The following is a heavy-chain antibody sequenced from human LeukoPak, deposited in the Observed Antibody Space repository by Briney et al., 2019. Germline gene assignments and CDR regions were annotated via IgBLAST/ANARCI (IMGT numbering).Heavy chain of an antibody. CDR3: AKRGSYYEFDY. CDR1: GFTFSSYG. J-gene: IGHJ4*02. V-gene: IGHV3-33*06. Sequence: GGPLRLSCAASGFTFSSYGMHWVRQAPGKGLEWVAVIWYDGSNKFYADSVKGRFTISRDNSKNTLNLQMNSLRAEDTAVYYCAKRGSYYEFDYWGQGTLVTVSS. D-gene: IGHD3-16*01. CDR2: IWYDGSNK.